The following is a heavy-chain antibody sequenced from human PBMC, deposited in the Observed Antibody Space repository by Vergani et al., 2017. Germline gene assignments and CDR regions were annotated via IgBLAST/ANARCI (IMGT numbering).Heavy chain of an antibody. CDR2: IIPIFGTA. J-gene: IGHJ4*02. D-gene: IGHD4-23*01. Sequence: QVQLVQSGAEVKQPGSSVKVSCKASGGTFSSYAISWVRQAPEQGLEWMGGIIPIFGTANYAQKFQGRVTITADESTGTAYMELSSLRSEDTAVYYCARRTLNDYGGKGYFDYWGQGTLVTVSS. CDR1: GGTFSSYA. V-gene: IGHV1-69*01. CDR3: ARRTLNDYGGKGYFDY.